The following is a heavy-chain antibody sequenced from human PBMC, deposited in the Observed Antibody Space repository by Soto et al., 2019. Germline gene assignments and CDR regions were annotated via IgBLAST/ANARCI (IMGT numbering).Heavy chain of an antibody. CDR1: GGTFSSYA. CDR3: ARAGGDCISTSCYGAEFEYYYYGMDV. Sequence: GASVKVSCQASGGTFSSYAISWVRQAPGQGLEWMGGIIPIFGTANYAQKFQGRVTITADESTSTAYMELSSLRSEDTAVYYCARAGGDCISTSCYGAEFEYYYYGMDVWGQGTTVTVPS. CDR2: IIPIFGTA. D-gene: IGHD2-2*01. J-gene: IGHJ6*02. V-gene: IGHV1-69*13.